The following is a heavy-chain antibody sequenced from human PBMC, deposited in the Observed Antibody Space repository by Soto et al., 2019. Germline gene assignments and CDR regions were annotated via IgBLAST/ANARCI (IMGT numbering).Heavy chain of an antibody. Sequence: PGGSLRLSCSASGFTFSSYAMHWVRQAPGKGQEHVSLINSDGGRIYYADSVKGRFTISRDNSKNTGYLQMTSLRAEDTAVYYCVKDHPSLEVCGQGTTVTVSS. D-gene: IGHD3-10*01. CDR3: VKDHPSLEV. V-gene: IGHV3-64D*06. CDR1: GFTFSSYA. J-gene: IGHJ6*02. CDR2: INSDGGRI.